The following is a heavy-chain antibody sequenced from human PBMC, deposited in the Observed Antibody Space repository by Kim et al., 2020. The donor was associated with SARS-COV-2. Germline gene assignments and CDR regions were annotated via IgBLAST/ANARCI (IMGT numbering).Heavy chain of an antibody. V-gene: IGHV3-23*03. Sequence: GESLRLPCAASGFTFWGYTMNWVRQSPGKVLEWVSLFYGWADATRYADSVKGRFTISIDNSKSTLYLQMTTLRVEDTAVYYCVKGTGFILPSDSTYNLDVWGQGTTVIVSS. CDR1: GFTFWGYT. J-gene: IGHJ6*02. D-gene: IGHD1-26*01. CDR3: VKGTGFILPSDSTYNLDV. CDR2: FYGWADAT.